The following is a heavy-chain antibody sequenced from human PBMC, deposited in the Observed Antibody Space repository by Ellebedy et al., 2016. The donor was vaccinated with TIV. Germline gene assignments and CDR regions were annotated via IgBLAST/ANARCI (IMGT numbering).Heavy chain of an antibody. CDR1: GFTFSTNW. Sequence: PGGSLRLSCAASGFTFSTNWMSWVRQAPGKGLEWVANIRQDGNEKYYVDSVRGRFTISRDNAKNSLYLQMNSLRAEDTAVYYCARDRGYDTFDYWGQGILVTVSS. CDR2: IRQDGNEK. V-gene: IGHV3-7*01. CDR3: ARDRGYDTFDY. J-gene: IGHJ4*02. D-gene: IGHD5-12*01.